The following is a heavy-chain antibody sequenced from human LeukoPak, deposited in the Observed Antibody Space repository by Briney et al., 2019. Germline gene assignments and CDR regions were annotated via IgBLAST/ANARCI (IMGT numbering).Heavy chain of an antibody. CDR2: IYYSGST. Sequence: SETLSLTCTVSGGSISSSSYYWGWIRQPPGKGLEWIGSIYYSGSTYYNPSLKSRVTISVDTSKNQFSLKLSSVTAADTAVYYCARDRAYYGSGSLEFDYWGQGTLVTVSS. CDR3: ARDRAYYGSGSLEFDY. D-gene: IGHD3-10*01. V-gene: IGHV4-39*07. J-gene: IGHJ4*02. CDR1: GGSISSSSYY.